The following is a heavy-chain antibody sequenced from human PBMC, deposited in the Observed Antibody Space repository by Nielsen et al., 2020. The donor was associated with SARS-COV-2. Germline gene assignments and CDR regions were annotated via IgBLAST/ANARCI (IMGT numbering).Heavy chain of an antibody. D-gene: IGHD3-3*01. Sequence: WIRQPPGKGLEWIGSIYYSGGTYYNPSLKSRVTISVDTSKNQFSLKLSSVTAADTAVYYCARLSSATIFGVVIGFSGMDVWGQGTTVTVSS. J-gene: IGHJ6*02. CDR2: IYYSGGT. V-gene: IGHV4-39*07. CDR3: ARLSSATIFGVVIGFSGMDV.